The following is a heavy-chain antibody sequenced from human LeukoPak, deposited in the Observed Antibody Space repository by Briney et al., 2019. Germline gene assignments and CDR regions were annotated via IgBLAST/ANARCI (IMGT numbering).Heavy chain of an antibody. V-gene: IGHV3-53*01. D-gene: IGHD3-10*01. J-gene: IGHJ4*02. CDR1: GFTVSSYA. CDR3: ASEDMVRGVMFDY. CDR2: IYSGGST. Sequence: GGSLRLSCAASGFTVSSYAMSWVRQAPGKGLEWVSVIYSGGSTYYADSVKGRFTISRDNSKNTLYLQMNSLRAEDTAVYYCASEDMVRGVMFDYWGQGTLVTVSS.